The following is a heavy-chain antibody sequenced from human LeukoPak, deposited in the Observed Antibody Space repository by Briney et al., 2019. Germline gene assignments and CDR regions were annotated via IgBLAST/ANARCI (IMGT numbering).Heavy chain of an antibody. CDR1: GFTFSSYS. V-gene: IGHV3-21*01. J-gene: IGHJ3*02. CDR3: ARGPGSHDAFDI. D-gene: IGHD1-26*01. Sequence: GGSLRLSCAASGFTFSSYSMNWVRQAPGKGLEWVSSISSSSSYIYYADSVKGRFTISRDNAKNSLYLQMNSLRAEDTAVYYCARGPGSHDAFDIWGQGTMVTVSS. CDR2: ISSSSSYI.